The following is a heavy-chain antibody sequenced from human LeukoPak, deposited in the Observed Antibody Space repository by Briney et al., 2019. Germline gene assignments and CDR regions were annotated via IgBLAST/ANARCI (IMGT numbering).Heavy chain of an antibody. CDR1: GFTFNSYG. Sequence: GGSLRLSCAASGFTFNSYGMHWVRQAPGKGLEWVAAISYDIIKKYYADSVKGRFTISRDNSKNTLYLQMNSLRLEDTAVYYCAKTITVAGLLDLWGRGTLVTVSS. D-gene: IGHD6-19*01. J-gene: IGHJ2*01. V-gene: IGHV3-30*18. CDR2: ISYDIIKK. CDR3: AKTITVAGLLDL.